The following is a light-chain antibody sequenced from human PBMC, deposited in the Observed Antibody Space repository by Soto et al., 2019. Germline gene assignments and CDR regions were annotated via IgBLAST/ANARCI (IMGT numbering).Light chain of an antibody. V-gene: IGKV1-5*03. Sequence: DIQMTQSPSTLSASVGDRVTITCRASQSISTWLAWYQQKPGKAPNLLIYKASNLETGVPSRFSGSGSGTEFTLTISGLQRDDFATYYCQQCETYYTFGQGTKLEIK. J-gene: IGKJ2*01. CDR1: QSISTW. CDR2: KAS. CDR3: QQCETYYT.